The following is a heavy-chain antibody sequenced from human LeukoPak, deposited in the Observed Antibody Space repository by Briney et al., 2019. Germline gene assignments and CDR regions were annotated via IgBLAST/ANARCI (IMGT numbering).Heavy chain of an antibody. D-gene: IGHD2-15*01. CDR1: GGSISSSSYY. CDR2: IYYSGST. Sequence: PSETLSPTCTVSGGSISSSSYYWGWIRQPPGKGLEWIGSIYYSGSTYYNPSLKSRVTISVDTSKNQFSLKLSSVTAADTAVYYCARVGSIVVVVAATGEEAFDIWGQGTMVTVSS. J-gene: IGHJ3*02. V-gene: IGHV4-39*07. CDR3: ARVGSIVVVVAATGEEAFDI.